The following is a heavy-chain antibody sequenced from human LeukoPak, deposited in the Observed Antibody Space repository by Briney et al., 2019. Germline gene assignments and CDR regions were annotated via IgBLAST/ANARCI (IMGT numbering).Heavy chain of an antibody. CDR2: INPNSGVT. Sequence: SVKVSCKASAHTLTDYYFHWVRQPRGQGLEWMGWINPNSGVTYSAQEFQGRATLTRDTSISTAYMELRSLGSDNTAVYYCARGGGFGDLTFNYWGQGTLVTVSS. CDR1: AHTLTDYY. CDR3: ARGGGFGDLTFNY. D-gene: IGHD2-15*01. V-gene: IGHV1-2*02. J-gene: IGHJ4*02.